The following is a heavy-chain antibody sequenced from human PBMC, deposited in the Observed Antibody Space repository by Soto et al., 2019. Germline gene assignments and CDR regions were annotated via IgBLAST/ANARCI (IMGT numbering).Heavy chain of an antibody. D-gene: IGHD2-21*02. CDR1: VYTFASYA. J-gene: IGHJ6*02. V-gene: IGHV1-3*01. Sequence: ASVKVYCKASVYTFASYAMQSVHQAPKQRLEWMGWINAGNGNTKYSQKFQGRVTITRDTSASTAYMELSSLRSEDTAVYYCAREHAPLAYCGGDCLNYYYGMDVWGQGTTVTVSS. CDR3: AREHAPLAYCGGDCLNYYYGMDV. CDR2: INAGNGNT.